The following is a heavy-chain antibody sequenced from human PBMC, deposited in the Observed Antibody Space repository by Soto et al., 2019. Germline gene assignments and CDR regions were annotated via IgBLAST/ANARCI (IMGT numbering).Heavy chain of an antibody. Sequence: QLQLQESGPGLVKPSETLSLTCTASGGSISGSTYYWGWIRQPPGKVLEWIGYIYYSGSTYYNPSLKSRVPISVDTSKNQFSLKLNSVTAADTAIYYCAKTGGCGGDCYSFDSWGQGTLVTVSS. CDR1: GGSISGSTYY. J-gene: IGHJ4*02. CDR3: AKTGGCGGDCYSFDS. CDR2: IYYSGST. D-gene: IGHD2-21*02. V-gene: IGHV4-39*01.